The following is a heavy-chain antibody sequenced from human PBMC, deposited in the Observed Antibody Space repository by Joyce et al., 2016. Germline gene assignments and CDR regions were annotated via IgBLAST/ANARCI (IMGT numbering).Heavy chain of an antibody. CDR1: GYSFTSYW. V-gene: IGHV5-10-1*03. CDR3: ARQSRQLRSFDY. CDR2: VDLSASYT. D-gene: IGHD2-2*01. Sequence: EVQLVQPGAEVKKPGESLRISCKGSGYSFTSYWISWVRQMPGKGLEWMGRVDLSASYTNYCPSFQGHVTISADKSISTAYLQWSSLKASDTAMYYCARQSRQLRSFDYWGQGTLVTVSS. J-gene: IGHJ4*02.